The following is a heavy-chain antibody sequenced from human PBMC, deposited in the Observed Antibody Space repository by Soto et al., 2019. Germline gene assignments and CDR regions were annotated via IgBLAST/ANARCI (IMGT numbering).Heavy chain of an antibody. J-gene: IGHJ4*02. CDR2: TYYRSKWYN. D-gene: IGHD6-19*01. CDR1: GDSVSSNSVA. Sequence: SQTLSLPCAISGDSVSSNSVAWNWIRQSPSRGLEWLGRTYYRSKWYNDYSVSVKSRITINPDTSKNQFSLQLNSVTPEDTAMYYCARGRGSSCWYYFDFWGQGTLVTVSS. CDR3: ARGRGSSCWYYFDF. V-gene: IGHV6-1*01.